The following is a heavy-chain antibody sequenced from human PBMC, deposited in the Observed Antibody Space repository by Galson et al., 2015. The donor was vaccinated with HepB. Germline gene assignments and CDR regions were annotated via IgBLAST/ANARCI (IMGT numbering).Heavy chain of an antibody. Sequence: SLRLSCAASGFTFSSYGMHWVRQAPGKGLEWVAVIWYDGSNKYYADSVKGRFTISRDNSKNTLYLQMNSLRAEDTAVYYCARDRVTMTYLPGNDAFDIWGQGTMVTVSS. D-gene: IGHD3-22*01. CDR3: ARDRVTMTYLPGNDAFDI. CDR1: GFTFSSYG. J-gene: IGHJ3*02. V-gene: IGHV3-33*01. CDR2: IWYDGSNK.